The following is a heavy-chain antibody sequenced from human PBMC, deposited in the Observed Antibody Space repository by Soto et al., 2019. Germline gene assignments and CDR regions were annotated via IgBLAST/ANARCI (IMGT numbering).Heavy chain of an antibody. CDR2: IYYSGST. J-gene: IGHJ5*02. V-gene: IGHV4-59*01. D-gene: IGHD4-17*01. CDR3: ARASDYAFDP. Sequence: SETLSLTCTGSGGSISSYYWSWIRQPPGKGLEWIGYIYYSGSTNYNPSLKSRVTISVDTSKNQFSLKLSSVTAADTAVYYCARASDYAFDPWGQGTLVTVSS. CDR1: GGSISSYY.